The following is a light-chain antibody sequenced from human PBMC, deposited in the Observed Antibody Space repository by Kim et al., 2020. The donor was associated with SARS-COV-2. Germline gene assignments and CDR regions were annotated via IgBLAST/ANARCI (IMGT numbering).Light chain of an antibody. CDR3: QQRSNWPRT. CDR1: QSVSSY. V-gene: IGKV3-11*01. Sequence: EIVLTQSPGTLSLSPGERATLSCRASQSVSSYLAWYQQKPGQAPRLLIYDTSNRATGIPARFSGSGSGTDLTLSISSLEPDDFAIYYCQQRSNWPRTFGQGTKVDIK. CDR2: DTS. J-gene: IGKJ1*01.